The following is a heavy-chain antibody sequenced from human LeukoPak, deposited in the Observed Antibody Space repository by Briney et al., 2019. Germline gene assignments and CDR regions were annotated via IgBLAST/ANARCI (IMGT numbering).Heavy chain of an antibody. V-gene: IGHV3-23*01. Sequence: GGSLRLSCTASGFTFSSYAMSWVRQAPGKGVEWVSSVSGSAGSTYYADSVKGRFTISRDNSKNTLYLQMNSLRAEDTAVYYCAKSIVPWFGEADYWGQGTLVTVSS. CDR1: GFTFSSYA. J-gene: IGHJ4*02. D-gene: IGHD3-10*01. CDR2: VSGSAGST. CDR3: AKSIVPWFGEADY.